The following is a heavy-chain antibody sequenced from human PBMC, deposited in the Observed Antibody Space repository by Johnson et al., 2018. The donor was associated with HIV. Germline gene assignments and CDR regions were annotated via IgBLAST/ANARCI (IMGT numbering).Heavy chain of an antibody. CDR2: ISYVGTNE. Sequence: QMLLVESGGGVVQPGRSLRLSCAASGFTFSSYGMHWVRQAPGKGLEWVAVISYVGTNEYYADSVKGRFTISRDNSKNTLYLQMNSLTAEDTAVYYCATFYYDNRDDYELASFLTDASYIWGQGTMVTVSS. CDR3: ATFYYDNRDDYELASFLTDASYI. D-gene: IGHD3-22*01. CDR1: GFTFSSYG. V-gene: IGHV3-30*03. J-gene: IGHJ3*02.